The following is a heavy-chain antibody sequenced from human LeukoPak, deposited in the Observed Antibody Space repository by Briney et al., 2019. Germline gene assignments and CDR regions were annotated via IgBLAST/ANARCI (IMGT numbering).Heavy chain of an antibody. D-gene: IGHD1-26*01. CDR1: GFTFSSYA. V-gene: IGHV3-30*02. CDR2: IRYDGSNK. J-gene: IGHJ4*02. Sequence: GGSLRLSCAASGFTFSSYAMHWVRQAPGKGLEWVAFIRYDGSNKYYADSVKGRFTISRDNAKNTLYLQMNSLRAEDTAVYYCAKDFHWEFDYWGQGTLVTVSS. CDR3: AKDFHWEFDY.